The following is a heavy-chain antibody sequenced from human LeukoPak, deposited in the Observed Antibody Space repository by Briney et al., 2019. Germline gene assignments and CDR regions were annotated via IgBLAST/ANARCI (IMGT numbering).Heavy chain of an antibody. Sequence: ASVKVSCKASGYTFTSYGISWVRQAPGQGLEWTGWISAYNGNTNYAQKLQGRVTMTTDTSTSTAYMELRSLRSDDTAVYYCARGSGLAALYSGFDIWGQGTMVTVSS. J-gene: IGHJ3*02. CDR2: ISAYNGNT. CDR1: GYTFTSYG. D-gene: IGHD6-6*01. CDR3: ARGSGLAALYSGFDI. V-gene: IGHV1-18*01.